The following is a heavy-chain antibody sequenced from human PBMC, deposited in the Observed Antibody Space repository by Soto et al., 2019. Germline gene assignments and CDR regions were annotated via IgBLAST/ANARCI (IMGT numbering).Heavy chain of an antibody. D-gene: IGHD2-2*02. V-gene: IGHV1-69*12. Sequence: QVQLVQSGAEAKKPGSSVTVSCKASGSTFSSYAISWERKAPGQRLEWMGGIIPIFGTANYAQKFPGRVTITADASTSTADMEPRSLRSEDTAVYFCAGAAIAEYYWLDSCGQGSLVVFSS. CDR1: GSTFSSYA. CDR3: AGAAIAEYYWLDS. CDR2: IIPIFGTA. J-gene: IGHJ5*01.